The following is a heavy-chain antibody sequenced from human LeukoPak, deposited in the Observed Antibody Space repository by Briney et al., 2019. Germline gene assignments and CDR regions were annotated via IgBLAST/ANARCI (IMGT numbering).Heavy chain of an antibody. J-gene: IGHJ4*02. V-gene: IGHV3-66*02. CDR2: IYSGGST. Sequence: GGSLRLSCAASGFTVSSNYMSWVRQAPGKGLEWVSVIYSGGSTYYADSVKGRFTISRDNSKNTLYLQMNSLRAEDTAVCYCARDNSIHGGYYVDYWGQGTLVTVSS. CDR3: ARDNSIHGGYYVDY. D-gene: IGHD3-22*01. CDR1: GFTVSSNY.